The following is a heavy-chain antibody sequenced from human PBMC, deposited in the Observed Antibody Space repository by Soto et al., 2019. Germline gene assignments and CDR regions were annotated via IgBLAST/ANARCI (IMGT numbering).Heavy chain of an antibody. CDR3: ARSVYYYGSSGYYYDY. J-gene: IGHJ4*02. V-gene: IGHV1-2*02. CDR2: INPNSGGA. CDR1: GYTFSGNY. D-gene: IGHD3-22*01. Sequence: GASVKVSCKGSGYTFSGNYIHWVRQAPGQGLAWMGYINPNSGGANYAPTFQGRVAMTRDTSINTVYMELSRLTSDDTAVYYCARSVYYYGSSGYYYDYWGQGTLVTVSS.